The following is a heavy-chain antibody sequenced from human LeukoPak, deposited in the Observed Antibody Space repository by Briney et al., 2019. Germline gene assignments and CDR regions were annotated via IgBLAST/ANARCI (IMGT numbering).Heavy chain of an antibody. CDR1: GFTFSSYA. CDR3: ARARSRYPTVDY. Sequence: GGSLRLSCAASGFTFSSYAMHWVRQAPGKGLEWVAVISYDGSNKYYADSVKGRFTISRDNSKNTLYLQMNSLRAEDTAVYYCARARSRYPTVDYWGQGALVTVSS. J-gene: IGHJ4*02. CDR2: ISYDGSNK. D-gene: IGHD6-13*01. V-gene: IGHV3-30*04.